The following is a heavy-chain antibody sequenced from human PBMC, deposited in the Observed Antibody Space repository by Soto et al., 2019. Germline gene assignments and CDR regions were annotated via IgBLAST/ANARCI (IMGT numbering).Heavy chain of an antibody. CDR1: GFTFSNAW. Sequence: GGSLRLSCAASGFTFSNAWMNWVRQAPGKGLEWVGRIKSKTDGGTTDYAAPVKGRFTISRDDSKNTLYLQMNSLKTEDTAVYYCTTDPTTFDWLLSPYYYYGMDVWGQGTTVTVSS. V-gene: IGHV3-15*07. J-gene: IGHJ6*02. CDR2: IKSKTDGGTT. CDR3: TTDPTTFDWLLSPYYYYGMDV. D-gene: IGHD3-9*01.